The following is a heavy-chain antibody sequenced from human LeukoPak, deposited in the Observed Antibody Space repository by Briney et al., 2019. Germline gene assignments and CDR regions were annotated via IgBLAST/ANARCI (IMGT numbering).Heavy chain of an antibody. V-gene: IGHV1-2*02. CDR3: ARGYGDYGYYYYYYMDV. CDR1: GYTFTGYY. Sequence: ASVQVSCQASGYTFTGYYMHWVRQAPGQGLEWMGWINPNSGGTNYAQKFQGRVTITRDTSISTAYMELSRLRSDHTAVYYCARGYGDYGYYYYYYMDVWGKGTTVTISS. CDR2: INPNSGGT. J-gene: IGHJ6*03. D-gene: IGHD4-17*01.